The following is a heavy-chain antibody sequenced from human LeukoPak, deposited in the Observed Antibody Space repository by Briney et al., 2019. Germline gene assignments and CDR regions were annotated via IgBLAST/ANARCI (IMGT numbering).Heavy chain of an antibody. CDR3: ARVTIVVVPAAIPGYYYYYMDV. J-gene: IGHJ6*03. D-gene: IGHD2-2*02. Sequence: SETLSLTCTVSGGSISSGDYYWSWIRQPPGKGLEWIGYIYYSGSTYYNPSLKSRVTISVDTSKNQFSLKLSSVTAADTAVYYCARVTIVVVPAAIPGYYYYYMDVWGKGTTVTVSS. CDR1: GGSISSGDYY. V-gene: IGHV4-30-4*08. CDR2: IYYSGST.